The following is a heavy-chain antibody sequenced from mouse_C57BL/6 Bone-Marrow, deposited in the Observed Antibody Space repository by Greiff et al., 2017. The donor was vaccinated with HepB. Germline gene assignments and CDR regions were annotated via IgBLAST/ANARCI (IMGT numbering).Heavy chain of an antibody. J-gene: IGHJ3*01. CDR1: GFNIKDDY. V-gene: IGHV14-4*01. CDR3: TTDDYGFAY. D-gene: IGHD2-4*01. Sequence: EVQLQQSGAELVRPGASVKLSCTASGFNIKDDYMHWVKQRPEQGLEWIGWLDPENGDTEYASKFQGKATITADTSSNTAYLQLSSLTSEDTAVYYCTTDDYGFAYWGQGTRVTVSA. CDR2: LDPENGDT.